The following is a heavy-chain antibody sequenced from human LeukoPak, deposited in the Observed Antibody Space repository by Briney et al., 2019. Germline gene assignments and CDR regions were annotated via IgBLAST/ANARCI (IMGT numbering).Heavy chain of an antibody. CDR1: GFTFSRYW. CDR2: INSDGRST. V-gene: IGHV3-74*01. CDR3: ARADWDTAMIDY. Sequence: GGSLRLSCVASGFTFSRYWMHWVRQAPGKGLVWVSRINSDGRSTNYADSVKGRFSISRDNAENTLYLQMNSLRVEDTAVYYCARADWDTAMIDYWGQGTLVTVSS. J-gene: IGHJ4*02. D-gene: IGHD5-18*01.